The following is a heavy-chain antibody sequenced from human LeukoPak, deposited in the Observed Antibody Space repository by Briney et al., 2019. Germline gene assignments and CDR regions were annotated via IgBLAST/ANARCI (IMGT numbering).Heavy chain of an antibody. CDR1: GFTFSSYA. V-gene: IGHV3-30-3*01. Sequence: GGSLRLSCAASGFTFSSYAMHWVRQAPGKGLEWVAVISYDGSNKYYADSVKGRFTISRDNSKNTLYLQMNSLRAEDTAVYYCAKGGPMVRSDYWGQGTLVTVSS. D-gene: IGHD3-10*01. CDR2: ISYDGSNK. J-gene: IGHJ4*02. CDR3: AKGGPMVRSDY.